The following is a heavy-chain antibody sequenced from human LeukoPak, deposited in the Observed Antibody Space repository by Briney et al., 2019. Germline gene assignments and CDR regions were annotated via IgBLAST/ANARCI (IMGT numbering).Heavy chain of an antibody. CDR1: GGTFSSHA. CDR2: TTPIFGSA. D-gene: IGHD3-22*01. Sequence: SVKVSCKASGGTFSSHAVSWVRQAPGQGLEWMGGTTPIFGSAEYAQKFQGRVTITTDESTSTAYMELSSLRSEDTAVYYCARAPFYFDSSGFSMDAFDIWGQGTLVTVSS. V-gene: IGHV1-69*05. J-gene: IGHJ3*02. CDR3: ARAPFYFDSSGFSMDAFDI.